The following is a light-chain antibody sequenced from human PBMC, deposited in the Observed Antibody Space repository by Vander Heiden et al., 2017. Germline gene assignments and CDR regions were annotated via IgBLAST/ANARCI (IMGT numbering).Light chain of an antibody. V-gene: IGLV1-40*01. CDR1: SSNIGTNYD. J-gene: IGLJ3*02. CDR2: GDN. Sequence: QSVLTQPPSVSGAPGQRVTISCTGSSSNIGTNYDVPWYQQLPGTAPKLLIYGDNNRPSGVPDRFSVSKSGTSASLTITGLQAEDEADYYCQCYDTSLSAWVFGGGTKLTVL. CDR3: QCYDTSLSAWV.